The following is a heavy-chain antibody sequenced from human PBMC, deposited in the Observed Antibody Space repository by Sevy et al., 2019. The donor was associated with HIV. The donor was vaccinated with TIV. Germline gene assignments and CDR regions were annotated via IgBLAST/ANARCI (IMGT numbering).Heavy chain of an antibody. CDR2: IIPLSTTT. D-gene: IGHD5-12*01. CDR1: GGPFSSFA. J-gene: IGHJ4*02. Sequence: ASVKVSCKASGGPFSSFAFSWVRQAPGQGLEWMGGIIPLSTTTNYAQKFQGRVTITADESTSTAYMELSSLTSDDTAVYYCATVGGYSAFEGPYYIDYWGQGTLLTVSS. V-gene: IGHV1-69*13. CDR3: ATVGGYSAFEGPYYIDY.